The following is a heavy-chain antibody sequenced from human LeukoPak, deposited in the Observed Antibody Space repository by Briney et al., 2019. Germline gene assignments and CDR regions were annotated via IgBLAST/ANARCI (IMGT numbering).Heavy chain of an antibody. Sequence: GGSLRLSCAASGFTFSSYSMNWVRQAPGKGLEWVSYISSSGSTIYYADSVKGRFTISRDNAKNSLYLQMNSLRAEDTAVYYCARDPGSSFDYWGQGTLVTVSS. CDR1: GFTFSSYS. CDR3: ARDPGSSFDY. J-gene: IGHJ4*02. V-gene: IGHV3-48*01. CDR2: ISSSGSTI.